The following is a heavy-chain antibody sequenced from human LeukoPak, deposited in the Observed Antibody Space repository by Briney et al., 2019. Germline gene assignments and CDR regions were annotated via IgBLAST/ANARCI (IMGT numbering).Heavy chain of an antibody. CDR1: GFTFDDYG. CDR3: ARDRAPPTSWYFDL. Sequence: GGSLRLSCAASGFTFDDYGMSWVRQAPGKGLEWVSILYSGGDIYYADFVRGRFTISRDNSRNTLFLQMNTLRVEDSAVYYCARDRAPPTSWYFDLWGRGTLVTVSS. CDR2: LYSGGDI. J-gene: IGHJ2*01. D-gene: IGHD3-10*01. V-gene: IGHV3-53*01.